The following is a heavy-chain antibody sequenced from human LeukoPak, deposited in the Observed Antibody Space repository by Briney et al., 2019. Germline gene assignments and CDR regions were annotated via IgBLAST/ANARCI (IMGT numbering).Heavy chain of an antibody. CDR1: GFTFSSFA. J-gene: IGHJ4*02. V-gene: IGHV3-23*01. CDR2: ISVAGSTI. Sequence: GGFLRLSCAASGFTFSSFAMTWVRQAPGKGLEWVSGISVAGSTILYADSVKGRFTISRDNSKNTLYLQMDSLRAEDTAVYYCVKSDSSGYYYLRRFDYWGQGTLVTVSS. D-gene: IGHD3-22*01. CDR3: VKSDSSGYYYLRRFDY.